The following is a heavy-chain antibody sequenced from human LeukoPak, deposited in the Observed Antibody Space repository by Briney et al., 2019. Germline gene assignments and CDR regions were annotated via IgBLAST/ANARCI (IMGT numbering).Heavy chain of an antibody. D-gene: IGHD4-17*01. CDR1: GYSFTSYW. J-gene: IGHJ6*03. CDR2: IYPGDSDT. CDR3: ARHRGGDYYYYYYMDV. V-gene: IGHV5-51*01. Sequence: GESLKISCKGSGYSFTSYWIGWVRPMPGKGLEWMGIIYPGDSDTRYSPSFQGQVTISADKSISTAYLQWSSLKASDTAMYYCARHRGGDYYYYYYMDVWGKGTTVTASS.